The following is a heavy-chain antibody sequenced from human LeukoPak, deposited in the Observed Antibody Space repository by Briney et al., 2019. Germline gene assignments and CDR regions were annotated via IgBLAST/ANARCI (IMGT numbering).Heavy chain of an antibody. Sequence: PSETLSLTCTVSGGSIRGYYWSWIRQPAGKGLEWIGRIYMSGNTNYNPSLKTRVTMSVDTSKNQLYLNINSVTAADTAVYYCARALSIAVAGTAFDYWGQGTLVTVSS. CDR1: GGSIRGYY. D-gene: IGHD6-19*01. CDR3: ARALSIAVAGTAFDY. CDR2: IYMSGNT. V-gene: IGHV4-4*07. J-gene: IGHJ4*02.